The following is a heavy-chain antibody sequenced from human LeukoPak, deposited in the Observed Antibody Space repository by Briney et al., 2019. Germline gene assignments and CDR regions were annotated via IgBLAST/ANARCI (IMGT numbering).Heavy chain of an antibody. CDR3: ARDKGEYYDSSGYLDY. D-gene: IGHD3-22*01. J-gene: IGHJ4*02. CDR1: GGSISRYY. Sequence: SETLSLTCSVSGGSISRYYWSWIRQPPGKGLEWIGYIYNSENTNYNPSLKSRVTISVDTSKNQFSLKMTAVTAADTAVYYCARDKGEYYDSSGYLDYWGQGTLVTVSS. V-gene: IGHV4-59*01. CDR2: IYNSENT.